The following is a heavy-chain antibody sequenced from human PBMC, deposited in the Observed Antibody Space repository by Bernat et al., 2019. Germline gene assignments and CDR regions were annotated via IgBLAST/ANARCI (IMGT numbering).Heavy chain of an antibody. V-gene: IGHV4-59*08. D-gene: IGHD3-10*01. CDR1: GGSISSDY. Sequence: QVQLQESGPGLVKPSETLSLTCSVSGGSISSDYWSWIRQPPGKGLEWIGYIYYSGSTNYNSSLKSRATMSIDTSKNQLYLKLTSVTAADTAVYYCARHEVYGSGSYQYGMDVWGQGTTVTVSS. CDR3: ARHEVYGSGSYQYGMDV. J-gene: IGHJ6*02. CDR2: IYYSGST.